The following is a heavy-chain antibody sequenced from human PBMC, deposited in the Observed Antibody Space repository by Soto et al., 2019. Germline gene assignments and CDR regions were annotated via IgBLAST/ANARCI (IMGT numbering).Heavy chain of an antibody. J-gene: IGHJ4*02. CDR2: ISGSGGST. Sequence: GGSLSLSCAASGFPFSSYSMSWVRQAPGKGLEWVSAISGSGGSTYYADSVKGRFTISRDNSKNTLYLQMNSLRAEDTAVYYCAKDYRVFDYWGQGTLVTVSS. CDR3: AKDYRVFDY. V-gene: IGHV3-23*01. CDR1: GFPFSSYS. D-gene: IGHD6-13*01.